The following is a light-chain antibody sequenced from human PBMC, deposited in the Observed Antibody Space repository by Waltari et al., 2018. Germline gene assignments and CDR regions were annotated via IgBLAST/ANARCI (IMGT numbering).Light chain of an antibody. CDR1: SSSIGTHT. CDR3: AVWDDNLIGWV. J-gene: IGLJ2*01. V-gene: IGLV1-44*01. CDR2: SDI. Sequence: QSVLTQPPSASGTPGQRVTISCSGRSSSIGTHTVNWYQQLPGTAPQLHIYSDIQRPSGVPDRFSGSKAGTSASLAIRGLQSEDEADYYCAVWDDNLIGWVFGGGTRLTVL.